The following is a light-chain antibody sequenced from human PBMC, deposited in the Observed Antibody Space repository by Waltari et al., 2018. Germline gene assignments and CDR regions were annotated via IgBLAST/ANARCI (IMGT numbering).Light chain of an antibody. J-gene: IGLJ2*01. CDR3: SSYAGSNNLV. Sequence: QSALTQPPSPSGSPGQSVPISCTGTSSDVGDYVPWYQQHPGKAPKLMISEVTKRPSGVPDRFSGSKSGNTASLTVSGLQAEDEADYYCSSYAGSNNLVFGGGTKLTVL. CDR2: EVT. CDR1: SSDVGDY. V-gene: IGLV2-8*01.